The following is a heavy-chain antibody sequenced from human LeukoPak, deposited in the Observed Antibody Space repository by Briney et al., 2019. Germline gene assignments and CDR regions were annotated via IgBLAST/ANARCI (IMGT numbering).Heavy chain of an antibody. Sequence: GGSLRLSCEASGFSVSSNYMSWVRQAPGKGLEWVSVFYAGGSTYYTDSVKGRFTISRDTSKNSLYLQMNSLRAEDTAVYYCASRDGPTVPEAYYYYYYGMDVWGQGTTVTVSS. V-gene: IGHV3-66*01. CDR1: GFSVSSNY. CDR3: ASRDGPTVPEAYYYYYYGMDV. CDR2: FYAGGST. J-gene: IGHJ6*02. D-gene: IGHD5-24*01.